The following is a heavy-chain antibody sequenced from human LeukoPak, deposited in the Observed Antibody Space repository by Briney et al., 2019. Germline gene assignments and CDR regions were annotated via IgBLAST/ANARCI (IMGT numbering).Heavy chain of an antibody. J-gene: IGHJ4*02. Sequence: PGGSLRLSCAASGFTFSSYSMNWVRQAPGKGLEWVSYISSSSSTICYADSVKGRFTISRDNAKNSLYLQMNSLRAEDTAVYYCARDSDGDYFDYWGQGTLVTVSS. CDR1: GFTFSSYS. CDR3: ARDSDGDYFDY. V-gene: IGHV3-48*01. D-gene: IGHD3-16*01. CDR2: ISSSSSTI.